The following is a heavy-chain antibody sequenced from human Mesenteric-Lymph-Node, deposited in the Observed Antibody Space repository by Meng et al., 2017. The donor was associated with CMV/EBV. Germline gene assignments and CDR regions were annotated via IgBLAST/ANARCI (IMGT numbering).Heavy chain of an antibody. D-gene: IGHD2-2*02. CDR1: GFTFADYA. Sequence: GESLKISCTTSGFTFADYALTWVRQAPGKGLEWVGFIRAKAFGGTTEYAASVKGRFTISRDDSGNTLYLQMNNLRAEDTAVYFCARQSTTSCYTPNDYWGQGTLVTVSS. CDR2: IRAKAFGGTT. J-gene: IGHJ4*02. V-gene: IGHV3-49*04. CDR3: ARQSTTSCYTPNDY.